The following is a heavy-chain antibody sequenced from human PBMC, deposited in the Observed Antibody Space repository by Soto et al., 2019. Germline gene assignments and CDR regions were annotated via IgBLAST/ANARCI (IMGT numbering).Heavy chain of an antibody. J-gene: IGHJ4*02. CDR2: IYYSGST. CDR1: GGSISSYY. D-gene: IGHD4-17*01. V-gene: IGHV4-59*08. CDR3: ARQGYGDSTSIDD. Sequence: SETLSLTCTVPGGSISSYYWSWIRQPPGKGLEWIGYIYYSGSTNYNPSLKSRVTISVDTSKNQFSLKLSSVTAADTAVYYCARQGYGDSTSIDDWGQGTLVTVSS.